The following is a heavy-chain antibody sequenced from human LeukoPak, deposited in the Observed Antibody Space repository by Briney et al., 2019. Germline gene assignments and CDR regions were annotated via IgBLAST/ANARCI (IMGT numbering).Heavy chain of an antibody. Sequence: SETLSLTCTVSGGSISSYYWSWIRQPPGKGLEWIGYIYYNGSTYYNPSLKSRVTISVDTSKNQFSLKLSSVTAADTAVYYCASRSMVATHYFDYWGQGTLVTVSS. CDR1: GGSISSYY. CDR3: ASRSMVATHYFDY. CDR2: IYYNGST. V-gene: IGHV4-59*08. J-gene: IGHJ4*02. D-gene: IGHD5-12*01.